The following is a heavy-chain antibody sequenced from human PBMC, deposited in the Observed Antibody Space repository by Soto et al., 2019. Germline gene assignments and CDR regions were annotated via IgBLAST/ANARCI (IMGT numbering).Heavy chain of an antibody. CDR2: INSDGSST. CDR1: GFTFSSYW. Sequence: AGGSLRLSCAASGFTFSSYWMHWVRQAPGKGLVWVSRINSDGSSTSYADSVKGRFTISRDNAKNTLYLQMNSLRAEDTAVYYCARDSEYYDFWSGYPGPYLGYGMDVWGQGTTVTVSS. CDR3: ARDSEYYDFWSGYPGPYLGYGMDV. J-gene: IGHJ6*02. D-gene: IGHD3-3*01. V-gene: IGHV3-74*01.